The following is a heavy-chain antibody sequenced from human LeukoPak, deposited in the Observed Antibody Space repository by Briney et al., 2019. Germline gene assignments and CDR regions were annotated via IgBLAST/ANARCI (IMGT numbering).Heavy chain of an antibody. V-gene: IGHV1-18*01. CDR2: ISAYNGNT. Sequence: ASVKVSCKASGYTFTSYGISWVRQAPGQGLEWMGWISAYNGNTNYAQKLQGRVTMTTDTSTSIAYMELRSLRSDDTAVYYCARDLSSHYYDAMNWEDAFDIWGQGTMVTVSS. CDR3: ARDLSSHYYDAMNWEDAFDI. J-gene: IGHJ3*02. D-gene: IGHD3-22*01. CDR1: GYTFTSYG.